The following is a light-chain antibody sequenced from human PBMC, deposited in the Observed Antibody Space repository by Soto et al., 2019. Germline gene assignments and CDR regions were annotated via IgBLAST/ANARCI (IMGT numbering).Light chain of an antibody. CDR3: LQYYNFSLV. J-gene: IGKJ1*01. V-gene: IGKV1-6*01. CDR2: AAS. Sequence: AIQMTQSPSSLSASVGDRVTITCRASQGIRNDLGWYQQKPGKAPKLLIYAASSLQSGVPSRFSGSGSGTDFTLTISRLQPEYFATYYCLQYYNFSLVFGQGTKVELK. CDR1: QGIRND.